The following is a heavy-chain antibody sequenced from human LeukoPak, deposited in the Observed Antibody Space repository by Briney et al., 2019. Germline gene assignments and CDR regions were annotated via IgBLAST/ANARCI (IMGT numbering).Heavy chain of an antibody. D-gene: IGHD3-10*01. V-gene: IGHV3-48*03. CDR1: GFTFTSFE. Sequence: GGSLRLSCVVSGFTFTSFEMNWVRQAPGRGLEWVSYISSSGSTLYYADSVKGRFSISRDNAKNSLYLQMNSLRAEDTAVYYCVRGLDYNVAWVYWGQGTLVTVSS. J-gene: IGHJ4*02. CDR2: ISSSGSTL. CDR3: VRGLDYNVAWVY.